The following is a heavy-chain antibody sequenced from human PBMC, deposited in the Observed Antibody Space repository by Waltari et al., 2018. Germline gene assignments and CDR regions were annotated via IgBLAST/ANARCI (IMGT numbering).Heavy chain of an antibody. CDR3: ARVGQQLTQRQYGMDV. CDR2: IIPIFGTA. Sequence: QVQLVQSGAEVKKPGSSVKVSCKASGGTFSSYAISWVRPAPGQGLEWMGGIIPIFGTANYAQKFQGRVTITADESTSTAYMELSSLRSEDTAVYYCARVGQQLTQRQYGMDVWGQGTTVTVSS. CDR1: GGTFSSYA. D-gene: IGHD6-13*01. J-gene: IGHJ6*02. V-gene: IGHV1-69*13.